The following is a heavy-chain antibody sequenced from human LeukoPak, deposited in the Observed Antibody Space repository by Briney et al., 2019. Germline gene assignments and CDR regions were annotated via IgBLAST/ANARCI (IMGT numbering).Heavy chain of an antibody. CDR2: FDPEDGET. J-gene: IGHJ3*02. CDR1: GYTLTELS. V-gene: IGHV1-24*01. CDR3: ATDLQGYYDSSYDAFDI. Sequence: ASVKVSCKVSGYTLTELSMHWVRQAPGKGLEWMGGFDPEDGETIYAQKFQGRVTMTEDTSTDTAYMELSSLRSEDTAVYYCATDLQGYYDSSYDAFDIWGQGTMVTVSS. D-gene: IGHD3-22*01.